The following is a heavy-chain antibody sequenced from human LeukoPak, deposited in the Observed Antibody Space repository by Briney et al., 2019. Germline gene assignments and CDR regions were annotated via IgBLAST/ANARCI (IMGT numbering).Heavy chain of an antibody. D-gene: IGHD6-13*01. CDR1: GGSISSYY. CDR3: ARGHSSSWYSFDY. Sequence: KSSETLSLTCTVSGGSISSYYWNWIRQPPGKGLEWIGYIYYSGSTNYSPSLKSRVTMSVDTSKKQFSLKVSSVIAADTAVYYCARGHSSSWYSFDYWGQGTLVTVSS. J-gene: IGHJ4*02. CDR2: IYYSGST. V-gene: IGHV4-59*01.